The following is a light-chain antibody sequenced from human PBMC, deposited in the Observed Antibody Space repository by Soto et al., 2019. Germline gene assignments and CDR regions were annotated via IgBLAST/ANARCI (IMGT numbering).Light chain of an antibody. CDR1: QSISTF. CDR2: DAS. CDR3: QQYDSYSWT. Sequence: QMTQSPSTLSASAGDTVTITCRASQSISTFLAWYQQKPGKAPKLLIFDASSLNSGVPSRFSGSGSGTEFTLTISSLQPDDFATYYCQQYDSYSWTFGQGTKVDIK. V-gene: IGKV1-5*01. J-gene: IGKJ1*01.